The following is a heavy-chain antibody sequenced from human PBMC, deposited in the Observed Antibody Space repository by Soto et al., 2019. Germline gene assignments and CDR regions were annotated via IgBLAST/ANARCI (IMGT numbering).Heavy chain of an antibody. CDR1: GFSLSTTGVG. V-gene: IGHV2-5*02. CDR2: IYWDDDK. D-gene: IGHD2-21*01. J-gene: IGHJ6*02. CDR3: VQSRCGGDCLQSYSSHSYYGLDV. Sequence: QITLKESGPTLVKPTQTLTLTCTFSGFSLSTTGVGVGWIRQPPGKALEWLALIYWDDDKRYNPSLKSRLTITKDPSKNQVVLTMTNMDPVDTATYYCVQSRCGGDCLQSYSSHSYYGLDVWGQGTTVTVSS.